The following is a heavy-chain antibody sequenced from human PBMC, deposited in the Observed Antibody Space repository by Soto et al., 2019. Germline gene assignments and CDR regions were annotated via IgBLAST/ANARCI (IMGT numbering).Heavy chain of an antibody. D-gene: IGHD1-1*01. CDR2: ITAANDDT. J-gene: IGHJ6*02. CDR1: GYTLNTYD. V-gene: IGHV1-3*01. CDR3: ARTVRWNGLEYGLDG. Sequence: QVQLVQSGAEVKKPGASVKISCKASGYTLNTYDLHWVRQAPGQSLEWMGRITAANDDTKYSQKLQGRVTSSWDTSANRGYLEMDGLRSEDTAGYYCARTVRWNGLEYGLDGWGQGRTVSV.